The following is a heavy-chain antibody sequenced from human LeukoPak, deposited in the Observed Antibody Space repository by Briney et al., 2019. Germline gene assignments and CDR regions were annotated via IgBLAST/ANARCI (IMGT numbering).Heavy chain of an antibody. CDR2: FDPEDGET. V-gene: IGHV1-24*01. CDR3: ASSWGRWGSFVFDY. D-gene: IGHD3-16*01. CDR1: GYTLTELS. Sequence: ASVKVSCKVSGYTLTELSMHWVRQAPGKGLEWMGGFDPEDGETIYAQKFQGRVTMTEDTSTDTAYMELSSLRSEDTAVYYCASSWGRWGSFVFDYWGQGTLVTVSS. J-gene: IGHJ4*02.